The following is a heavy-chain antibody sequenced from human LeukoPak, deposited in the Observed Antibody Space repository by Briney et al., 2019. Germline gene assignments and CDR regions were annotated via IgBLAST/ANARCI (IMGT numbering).Heavy chain of an antibody. CDR3: TKRTGVTELHFDH. CDR1: GFTFSNYI. Sequence: GGCLRLSCAASGFTFSNYIMGWVRQAPGRGLEWVSAINEGGDGADYADSVKGQFTISRDNSKNTVYLEMNSLRAEDTAVYYCTKRTGVTELHFDHWGQGTLVTVSS. D-gene: IGHD1-7*01. CDR2: INEGGDGA. V-gene: IGHV3-23*01. J-gene: IGHJ5*02.